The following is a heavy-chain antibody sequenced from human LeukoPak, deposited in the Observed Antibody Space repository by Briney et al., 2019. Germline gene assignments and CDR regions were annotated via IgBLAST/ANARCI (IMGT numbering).Heavy chain of an antibody. D-gene: IGHD6-13*01. V-gene: IGHV4-38-2*02. Sequence: KSSETLSLTCTVSGYSISSGYYWGWIRQPPGKGLEWIGSIYHSGSTYYNPSLKSRVTISVDTSKNQFSLKLSSVTAADTAVYYCARLRIAAAGTGYFDYWGQGTLVTVSS. CDR3: ARLRIAAAGTGYFDY. CDR2: IYHSGST. CDR1: GYSISSGYY. J-gene: IGHJ4*02.